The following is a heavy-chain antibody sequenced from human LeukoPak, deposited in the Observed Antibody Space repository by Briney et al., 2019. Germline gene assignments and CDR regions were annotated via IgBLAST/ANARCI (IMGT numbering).Heavy chain of an antibody. CDR2: IYYSGGT. V-gene: IGHV4-39*01. Sequence: KSSETLSLTCTVSGGSISSSNCYWGWIRQPPGKGLEWIGSIYYSGGTYYNASLKSRVTISIDTSKNQFSLKLSSVTAADTAMYYCAKSNGYGLIDYWGQGTLVTVSS. CDR3: AKSNGYGLIDY. D-gene: IGHD5-12*01. CDR1: GGSISSSNCY. J-gene: IGHJ4*02.